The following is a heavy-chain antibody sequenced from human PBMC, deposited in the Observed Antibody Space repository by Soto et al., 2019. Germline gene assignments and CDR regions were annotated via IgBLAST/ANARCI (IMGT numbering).Heavy chain of an antibody. CDR1: GYTFTSYY. CDR3: ARAGFYYDSSGYYRTPYGMDV. D-gene: IGHD3-22*01. V-gene: IGHV1-69*13. J-gene: IGHJ6*02. Sequence: SVKVSCKASGYTFTSYYMHWVRQAPGQGLEWMGIIIPIFGTANYAQKFQGRVTITADESTSTAYMELSSLRSEDTAVYYCARAGFYYDSSGYYRTPYGMDVWGQGTTVTVSS. CDR2: IIPIFGTA.